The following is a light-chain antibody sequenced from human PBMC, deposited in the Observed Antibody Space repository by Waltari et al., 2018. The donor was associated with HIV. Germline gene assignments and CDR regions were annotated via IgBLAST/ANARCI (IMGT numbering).Light chain of an antibody. V-gene: IGKV3-11*01. CDR2: DAS. Sequence: EIVLTQSPATLSLSPGERATLSCRASQSVSRYLAWYQQKPGQAPRLLIYDASSRATGIPARFSGSGSGTDFTLTISSLEPEDFAVYFCQQRSSWPRTFGQGTRVEGK. J-gene: IGKJ1*01. CDR3: QQRSSWPRT. CDR1: QSVSRY.